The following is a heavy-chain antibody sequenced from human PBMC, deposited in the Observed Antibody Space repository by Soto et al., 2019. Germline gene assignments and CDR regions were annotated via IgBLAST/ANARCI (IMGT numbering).Heavy chain of an antibody. J-gene: IGHJ3*02. CDR2: INPNSGGT. CDR3: ARSLPDYYGSGSCSRNAFDI. V-gene: IGHV1-2*04. D-gene: IGHD3-10*01. CDR1: GYTFTGYY. Sequence: QVQLVQSGAEVKKPGASVKVSCKASGYTFTGYYMHWVRQAPGQGLEWMGWINPNSGGTNYAQKFQGWVTMTRDTSISTAYMELSRLRSDDTAVYYCARSLPDYYGSGSCSRNAFDIWGQGTMVTVSS.